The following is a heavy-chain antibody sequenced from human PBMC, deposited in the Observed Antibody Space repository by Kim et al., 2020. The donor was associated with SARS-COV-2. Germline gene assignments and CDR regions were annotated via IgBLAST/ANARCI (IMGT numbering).Heavy chain of an antibody. CDR3: ARDPNDYGDYEFYPRVYYYYGMDV. D-gene: IGHD4-17*01. CDR1: GGSISSSSYY. CDR2: IYYSGST. Sequence: SETLSLTCTVSGGSISSSSYYWGWIRQPPGKGLEWIGSIYYSGSTYYNPSLKSRVTISVDTSKNQFSLKLSSVTAADTAVYYCARDPNDYGDYEFYPRVYYYYGMDVWGQGTTVTVSS. J-gene: IGHJ6*02. V-gene: IGHV4-39*07.